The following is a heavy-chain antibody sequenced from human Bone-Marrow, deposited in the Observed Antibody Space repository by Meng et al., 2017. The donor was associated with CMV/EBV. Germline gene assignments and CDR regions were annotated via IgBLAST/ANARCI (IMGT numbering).Heavy chain of an antibody. Sequence: GESLKISCTASGFTFRDHAMSWVRQAPGKGLEWVSFIRSKAYGETTEYAASVKGRFSISRDDSQSIVYLQMNRLRSEDTAVYYCTKGPRLEWRYYGMDVWGQGTTVTVYS. D-gene: IGHD3-3*01. CDR1: GFTFRDHA. J-gene: IGHJ6*02. V-gene: IGHV3-49*04. CDR2: IRSKAYGETT. CDR3: TKGPRLEWRYYGMDV.